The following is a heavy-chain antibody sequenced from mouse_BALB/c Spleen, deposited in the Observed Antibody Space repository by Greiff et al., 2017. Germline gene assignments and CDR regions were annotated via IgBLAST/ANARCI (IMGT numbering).Heavy chain of an antibody. D-gene: IGHD1-1*01. CDR1: GYTFSSYW. CDR2: ILPGSGST. J-gene: IGHJ3*01. V-gene: IGHV1-9*01. Sequence: QVQLQQSGAELVRPGSSVKISCKATGYTFSSYWIEWVKQRPGHGLEWIGEILPGSGSTNYNEKFKGKATFTADTSSNTAYMQLSSLTSEDSAVYYCARAYGSSLAWFAYWGQGTLVTVSA. CDR3: ARAYGSSLAWFAY.